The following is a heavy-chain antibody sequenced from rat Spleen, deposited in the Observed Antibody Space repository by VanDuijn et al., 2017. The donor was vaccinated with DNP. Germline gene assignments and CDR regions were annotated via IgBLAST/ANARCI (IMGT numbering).Heavy chain of an antibody. D-gene: IGHD4-2*01. J-gene: IGHJ4*01. CDR3: TTILGPPMDA. Sequence: EVQLVESGGGLVQPGNSLKLSCAASGFTFSDYAMAWVRQVPGKGLEWIASITSGAGTTSYADSVKGRFTVSRDDAGNTLYLQMNSLRSEDTATYYCTTILGPPMDAWGQGTSVTVSS. CDR2: ITSGAGTT. CDR1: GFTFSDYA. V-gene: IGHV5S23*01.